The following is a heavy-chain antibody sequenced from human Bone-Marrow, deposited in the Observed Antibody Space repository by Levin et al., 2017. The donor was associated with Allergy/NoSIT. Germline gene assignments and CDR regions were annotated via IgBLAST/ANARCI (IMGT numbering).Heavy chain of an antibody. V-gene: IGHV3-30-3*01. CDR2: ISYDGSNK. CDR3: ARDRDYDYIWGSYRYDGSLDY. CDR1: GFTFSSYA. D-gene: IGHD3-16*02. Sequence: PGGSLRLSCAASGFTFSSYAMHWVRQAPGKGLEWVAVISYDGSNKYYADSVKGRFTISRDNSKNTLYLQMNSLRAEDTAVYYCARDRDYDYIWGSYRYDGSLDYWGQGTLVTVSS. J-gene: IGHJ4*02.